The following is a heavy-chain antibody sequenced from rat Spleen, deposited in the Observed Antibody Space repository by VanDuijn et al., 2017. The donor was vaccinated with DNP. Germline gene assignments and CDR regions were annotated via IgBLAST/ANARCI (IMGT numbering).Heavy chain of an antibody. CDR2: ISGVGST. CDR1: GFSLTSYH. V-gene: IGHV2S12*01. J-gene: IGHJ2*01. Sequence: QVQLKESGPGLVQPSQTLSLTCTVSGFSLTSYHVHWVRQPPGKGLEWIAAISGVGSTYYNSAPKSRLRNSRDTSKSQVFLRKNSLQTEDPAIYFWTKEREPNKNPYYFDCWGQGVMVTVSS. CDR3: TKEREPNKNPYYFDC. D-gene: IGHD3-8*01.